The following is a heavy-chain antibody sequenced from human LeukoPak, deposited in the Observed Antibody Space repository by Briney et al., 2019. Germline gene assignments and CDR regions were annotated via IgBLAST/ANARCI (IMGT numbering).Heavy chain of an antibody. CDR2: IYYSGST. Sequence: PSETLSLTYTVSGGSISSSSYYWGWIRQPPGKGLEWIGSIYYSGSTYYNPSLKSRVTISVDTSKNQFSLKLSSVTAADTAVYYCARIMYSGDPWYYFDYWGQGALVTVSS. D-gene: IGHD3-10*01. V-gene: IGHV4-39*01. J-gene: IGHJ4*02. CDR1: GGSISSSSYY. CDR3: ARIMYSGDPWYYFDY.